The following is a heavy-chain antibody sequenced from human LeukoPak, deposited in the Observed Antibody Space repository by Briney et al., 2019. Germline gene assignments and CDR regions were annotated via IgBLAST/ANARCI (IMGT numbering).Heavy chain of an antibody. Sequence: GGSLRLSCADSGFTFISYAMCWVRQAPGKGLEWVSAISGSGGSTYYADSVKGRFTISRDNSKNTLYLQMNSLRAEDTAVYYCAKTSGFPYYYYGMDVWGQGTTVTVSS. CDR2: ISGSGGST. CDR3: AKTSGFPYYYYGMDV. CDR1: GFTFISYA. V-gene: IGHV3-23*01. D-gene: IGHD6-25*01. J-gene: IGHJ6*02.